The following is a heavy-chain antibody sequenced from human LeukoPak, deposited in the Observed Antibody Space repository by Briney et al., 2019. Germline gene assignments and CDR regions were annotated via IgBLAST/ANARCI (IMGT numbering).Heavy chain of an antibody. CDR2: INPNSGGT. V-gene: IGHV1-2*02. CDR1: GYTFTGYY. CDR3: ARTRATVVTPKFDY. J-gene: IGHJ4*02. D-gene: IGHD4-23*01. Sequence: ASVTVSCTASGYTFTGYYMHWVRQAPGQGLEWMGWINPNSGGTNYAQKFQGRVTMTRDTSISTAYMELSRLRSDDTAVYYCARTRATVVTPKFDYWGQGTLVTVSS.